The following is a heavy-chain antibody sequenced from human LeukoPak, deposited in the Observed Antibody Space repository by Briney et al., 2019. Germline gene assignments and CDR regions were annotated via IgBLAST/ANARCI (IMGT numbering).Heavy chain of an antibody. CDR1: GGSISSGDYY. D-gene: IGHD1/OR15-1a*01. CDR3: ARAAQNWNNAPYFDF. J-gene: IGHJ4*02. Sequence: PSETLSLTCTVSGGSISSGDYYWSWLRQHPGMGLEWVGYIYYSGTTYYNPSLKSRLTISVDTSKNQFSLKLTSVTAADTAVYYCARAAQNWNNAPYFDFWGQGSLVTVSS. CDR2: IYYSGTT. V-gene: IGHV4-31*03.